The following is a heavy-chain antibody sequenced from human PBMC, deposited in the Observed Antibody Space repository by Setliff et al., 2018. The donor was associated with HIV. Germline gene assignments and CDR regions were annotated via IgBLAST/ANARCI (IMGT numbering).Heavy chain of an antibody. D-gene: IGHD3-22*01. CDR3: ASSRPPDDSSGFLDH. V-gene: IGHV3-20*04. CDR2: INGNGGST. CDR1: GFKFDDYG. Sequence: PGGSLRLSCAASGFKFDDYGMNWVRQAPGKGLEWVSGINGNGGSTGYADSVKGRFTISRDNAKNSLYLEMNTLRAEDTALYYCASSRPPDDSSGFLDHWGQGTLVTVSS. J-gene: IGHJ4*02.